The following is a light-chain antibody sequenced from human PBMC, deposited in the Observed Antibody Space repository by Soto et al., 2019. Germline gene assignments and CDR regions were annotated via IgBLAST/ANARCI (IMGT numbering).Light chain of an antibody. Sequence: EIVLTQSPATLSLSPGESATLSCRASQSVSSYLDWYQHKPGLTPRLLIYAASNRATGVPARFSCSGSGTDFTLTINSLEPEDFAFSHCQQRSNWPPYTVGQGTKLEIK. CDR3: QQRSNWPPYT. V-gene: IGKV3-11*01. J-gene: IGKJ2*01. CDR1: QSVSSY. CDR2: AAS.